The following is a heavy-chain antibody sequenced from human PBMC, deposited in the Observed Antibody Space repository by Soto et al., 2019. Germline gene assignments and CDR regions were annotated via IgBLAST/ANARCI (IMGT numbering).Heavy chain of an antibody. CDR2: MNPNSGNT. CDR1: GYTFTSYD. D-gene: IGHD6-19*01. V-gene: IGHV1-8*01. J-gene: IGHJ6*03. CDR3: ARGQGSGWYAHYYYYYMDV. Sequence: GASVKVSCKASGYTFTSYDINWVRQATGQGLEWMGWMNPNSGNTGYAQKFQGRVTMTRNTSISTAYMELSSLRSEDTAVYYCARGQGSGWYAHYYYYYMDVWGKGTTVTVSS.